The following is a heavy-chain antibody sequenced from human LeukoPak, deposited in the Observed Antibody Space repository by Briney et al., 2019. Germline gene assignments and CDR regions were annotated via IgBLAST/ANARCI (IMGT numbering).Heavy chain of an antibody. CDR2: INHSGST. CDR3: ARTPSPTFSYDFWSGYPPSYYFDY. J-gene: IGHJ4*02. D-gene: IGHD3-3*01. V-gene: IGHV4-61*08. CDR1: GGSISSGGYY. Sequence: PSQTLSLTCTVSGGSISSGGYYWSWIRQPPGKGLEWIGEINHSGSTNYNPSLKSRVTISVDTSKNQFSLKLSSVTAADTAVYYCARTPSPTFSYDFWSGYPPSYYFDYWGQGTLVTVSS.